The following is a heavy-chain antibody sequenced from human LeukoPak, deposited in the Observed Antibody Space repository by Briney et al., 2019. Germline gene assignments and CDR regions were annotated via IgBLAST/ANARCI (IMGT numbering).Heavy chain of an antibody. CDR3: ARAGYDFWSGYSPFDY. D-gene: IGHD3-3*01. CDR1: GFTFSSYW. J-gene: IGHJ4*02. Sequence: PGGSLRLSCAASGFTFSSYWMHWVRQAPGKGLVWVSRINSDGSSTSYADSVKGRFTISRDNAKNTLYLQMNSLRAEDTAVYYCARAGYDFWSGYSPFDYWGQGTLVTVSS. CDR2: INSDGSST. V-gene: IGHV3-74*01.